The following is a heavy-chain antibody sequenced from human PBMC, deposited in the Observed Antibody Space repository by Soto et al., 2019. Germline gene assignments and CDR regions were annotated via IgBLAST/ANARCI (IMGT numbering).Heavy chain of an antibody. J-gene: IGHJ6*02. Sequence: PGGSLRLSCAASGFTFSSHSMNWVRQAPGRGLEWVSYISRSSTSIYYADSVRGRFTISRDNAKNSLYLQMNSLRDEDTAVYYCARPVEMGTISWGYFYYGMDVWGQGTTVTVSS. V-gene: IGHV3-48*02. CDR3: ARPVEMGTISWGYFYYGMDV. CDR2: ISRSSTSI. CDR1: GFTFSSHS. D-gene: IGHD1-1*01.